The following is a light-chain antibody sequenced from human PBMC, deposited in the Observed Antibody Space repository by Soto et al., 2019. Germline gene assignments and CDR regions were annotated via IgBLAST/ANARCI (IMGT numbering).Light chain of an antibody. CDR3: QQRSNWRGT. CDR1: QSINKY. V-gene: IGKV3-11*01. J-gene: IGKJ4*01. Sequence: EIVLTQSPATLSFSPGERATLSCRASQSINKYLAWYQQKPGQAPRLLIYDASNRATGIPARFSGSGSGTDFTLTINSLEPEDFAVYYCQQRSNWRGTFGGGTKVEI. CDR2: DAS.